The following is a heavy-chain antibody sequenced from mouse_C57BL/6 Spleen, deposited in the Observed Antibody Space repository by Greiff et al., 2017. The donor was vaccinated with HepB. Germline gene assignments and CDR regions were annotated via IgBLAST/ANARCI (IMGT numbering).Heavy chain of an antibody. V-gene: IGHV5-17*01. J-gene: IGHJ2*01. CDR1: GFTFSDYG. Sequence: EVQVVESGGGLVKPGGSLKLSCAASGFTFSDYGMHWVRQAPEKGLEWVAYISSGSSTIYYADTVKGRFTISRDNAKNTLFLQMTSLRSEDTAMYYCARGLLLRSYFDYWGQSTTLTVSS. CDR3: ARGLLLRSYFDY. CDR2: ISSGSSTI. D-gene: IGHD1-1*01.